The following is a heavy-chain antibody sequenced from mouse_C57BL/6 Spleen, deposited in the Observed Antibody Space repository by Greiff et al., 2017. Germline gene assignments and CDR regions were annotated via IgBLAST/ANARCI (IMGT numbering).Heavy chain of an antibody. D-gene: IGHD2-4*01. Sequence: QVQLQQSGAELVRPGASVKMSCKASGYTFTSYNMHWVKQTPRQGLEWIGAIYPGNGDTSYNQKFKGKATQTVDKTASTAYMQLSSLTSEDSAVYFCETLRLGDAMDYWGQGTSVTVAS. CDR2: IYPGNGDT. V-gene: IGHV1-12*01. CDR3: ETLRLGDAMDY. J-gene: IGHJ4*01. CDR1: GYTFTSYN.